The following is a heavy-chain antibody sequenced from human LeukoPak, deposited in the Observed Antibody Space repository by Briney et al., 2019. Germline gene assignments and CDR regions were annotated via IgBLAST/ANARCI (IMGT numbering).Heavy chain of an antibody. D-gene: IGHD4-17*01. CDR2: ISGSGGST. CDR1: GFIFNNYA. Sequence: GGSLRLSCAASGFIFNNYAMSWVRQAPGKGLEWVSVISGSGGSTYYAGSGKGRFTISRDNLKNTVYLQINSLRAEDTAVYYCAKGRYDYGDYAHFQHWGQGTLVTVSA. V-gene: IGHV3-23*01. J-gene: IGHJ1*01. CDR3: AKGRYDYGDYAHFQH.